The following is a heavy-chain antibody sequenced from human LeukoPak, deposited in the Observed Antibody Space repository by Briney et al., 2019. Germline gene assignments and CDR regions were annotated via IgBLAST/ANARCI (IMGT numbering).Heavy chain of an antibody. Sequence: PSETLSLTCTVSGGSISSYYWSWLRQPPGKGLEWIGYIYYSGSTNYNPSLKSRVTISVDTSKNQFSLKLSSVTAADTAVYYCAAAKGFDYYYGMDVWGQGTTVTVSS. CDR3: AAAKGFDYYYGMDV. CDR2: IYYSGST. V-gene: IGHV4-59*01. J-gene: IGHJ6*02. CDR1: GGSISSYY. D-gene: IGHD2-15*01.